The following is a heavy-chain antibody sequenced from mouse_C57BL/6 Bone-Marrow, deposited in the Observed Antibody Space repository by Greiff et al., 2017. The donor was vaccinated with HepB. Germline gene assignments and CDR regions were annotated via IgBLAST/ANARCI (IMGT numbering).Heavy chain of an antibody. D-gene: IGHD2-1*01. V-gene: IGHV10-1*01. CDR3: VRYGNYFSYWYFDV. Sequence: EVKLQESGGGLVQPKGSLKLSCAASGFSFNTYAMNWVRQAPGKGLEWVARIRSKSNNYATYYADSVKDRFTISRDDSESMLYLQMNNLKTEDTAMYYCVRYGNYFSYWYFDVWGTGTTVTVSS. J-gene: IGHJ1*03. CDR2: IRSKSNNYAT. CDR1: GFSFNTYA.